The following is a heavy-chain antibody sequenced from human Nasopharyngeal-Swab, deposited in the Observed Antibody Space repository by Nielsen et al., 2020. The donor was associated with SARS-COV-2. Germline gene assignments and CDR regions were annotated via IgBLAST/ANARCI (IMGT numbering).Heavy chain of an antibody. Sequence: GESLKISCVDSGFRDYSMNWVRQAPGKGLEWVSSISRSSSDIYYADSVKGRFTISRDSAKNSLYLQMNNLRAEDTAVYYCARGYCSSGSCYAKHYGMDVWGQGTTVTVSS. CDR1: GFRDYS. CDR2: ISRSSSDI. D-gene: IGHD2-15*01. J-gene: IGHJ6*02. CDR3: ARGYCSSGSCYAKHYGMDV. V-gene: IGHV3-21*01.